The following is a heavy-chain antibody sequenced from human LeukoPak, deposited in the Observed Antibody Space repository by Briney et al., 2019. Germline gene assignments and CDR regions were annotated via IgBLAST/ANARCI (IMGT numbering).Heavy chain of an antibody. CDR1: GFTLNNAW. Sequence: TGGSLRLSCAASGFTLNNAWMSWVRQAPGKGLEWLGRIKRETDGGAIDYAAPVKGRFTISRDDSRNTLYLQMDSLKIEDTAVYYCTTDRYYDNSELQFQHWGQGTLVTVSS. CDR3: TTDRYYDNSELQFQH. J-gene: IGHJ1*01. D-gene: IGHD3-22*01. V-gene: IGHV3-15*01. CDR2: IKRETDGGAI.